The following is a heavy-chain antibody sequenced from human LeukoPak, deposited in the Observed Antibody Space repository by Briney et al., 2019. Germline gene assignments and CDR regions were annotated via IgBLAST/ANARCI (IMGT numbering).Heavy chain of an antibody. V-gene: IGHV4-39*01. CDR1: GGSISRNNCY. J-gene: IGHJ4*02. CDR3: ARSQHSSNQIGIRRKREHFDY. Sequence: SETLSLTCTVSGGSISRNNCYWGWIRQPPGKGLEWIGSIHYSGTTDYNPSLESRVTVSADTSKDQFSLNLNSVTAADTALYFCARSQHSSNQIGIRRKREHFDYWGQGILVSVSS. CDR2: IHYSGTT. D-gene: IGHD6-13*01.